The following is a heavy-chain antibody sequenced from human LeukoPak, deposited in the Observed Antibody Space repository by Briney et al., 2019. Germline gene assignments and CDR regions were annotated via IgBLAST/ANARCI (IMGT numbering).Heavy chain of an antibody. CDR3: ARAEYYFDY. D-gene: IGHD3-10*01. CDR2: IYYSGST. J-gene: IGHJ4*02. Sequence: SETLSLTCTVSGGSISSYYWSWIRQPPGKGLEWIGYIYYSGSTNYNPSLKSRVTISVDTSRNQFSLKLSSVTAADTAVYYCARAEYYFDYWGQGTLVTVSS. V-gene: IGHV4-59*01. CDR1: GGSISSYY.